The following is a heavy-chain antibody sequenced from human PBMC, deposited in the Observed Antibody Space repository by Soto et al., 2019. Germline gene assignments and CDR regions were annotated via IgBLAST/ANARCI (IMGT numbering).Heavy chain of an antibody. V-gene: IGHV1-8*01. CDR2: MNPNSGNT. J-gene: IGHJ5*02. CDR3: ARGRGYYYGSGSFAFDP. Sequence: ASVKVSCKASGYTFTSYDINWVRQATGQGLEWMGWMNPNSGNTGYAQKFQGRVTMTRNTSISTAYMELSSLRSEDTAVYYCARGRGYYYGSGSFAFDPWGQGTLVTVSS. D-gene: IGHD3-10*01. CDR1: GYTFTSYD.